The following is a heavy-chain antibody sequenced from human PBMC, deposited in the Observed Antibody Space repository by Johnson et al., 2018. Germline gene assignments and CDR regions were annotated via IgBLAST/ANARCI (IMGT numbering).Heavy chain of an antibody. V-gene: IGHV4-34*12. J-gene: IGHJ3*02. Sequence: QVQLQQWGAGLLKPSETXFLTCAVYGQSISGYYWSWIRQPPGKGLEWIGEIIHSGSTNYNPSRKSQVTISVDTSKNQVSLTLSTVTAADTAVYYCARLYGGKRSAIAFDIWGQGTMVIVSS. D-gene: IGHD2-8*01. CDR2: IIHSGST. CDR1: GQSISGYY. CDR3: ARLYGGKRSAIAFDI.